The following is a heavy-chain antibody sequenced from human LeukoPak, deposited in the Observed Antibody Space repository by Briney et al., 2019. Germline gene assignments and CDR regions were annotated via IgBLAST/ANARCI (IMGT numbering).Heavy chain of an antibody. V-gene: IGHV4-39*07. CDR1: GGSISSSSYY. Sequence: SETLSLTCTVSGGSISSSSYYWGWIRQPPGKGLEWIGSIYYSGSTYYNPSLKSRVTISVDTSKNQFSLKLSSVTAADTAVYYCARESGGLRYFDWSPDGGQGTLVTVSS. CDR3: ARESGGLRYFDWSPD. D-gene: IGHD3-9*01. CDR2: IYYSGST. J-gene: IGHJ4*02.